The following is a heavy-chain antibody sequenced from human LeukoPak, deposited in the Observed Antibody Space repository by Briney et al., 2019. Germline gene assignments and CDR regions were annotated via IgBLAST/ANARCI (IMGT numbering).Heavy chain of an antibody. CDR1: GYTFTKHD. CDR2: INPNSGNT. CDR3: ARGVAYDASRDYLYYFDF. V-gene: IGHV1-8*03. J-gene: IGHJ4*02. D-gene: IGHD3-22*01. Sequence: ASVKVSCKASGYTFTKHDINWVRQAPGQGLEWIGWINPNSGNTGHAQKFQGRVSITRQTSINTAYMELSGLRFEDTAVYYCARGVAYDASRDYLYYFDFWGQGTLVPVSS.